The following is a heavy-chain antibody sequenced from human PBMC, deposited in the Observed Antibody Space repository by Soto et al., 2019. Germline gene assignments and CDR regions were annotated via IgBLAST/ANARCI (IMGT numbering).Heavy chain of an antibody. Sequence: SVKVSCKASGGTFSSYAISWVRQAPGQGLEWMGGIIPIFGTANYAQKFQGRVTITADESTSTAYMELSSLKASDTAMYYCARLNCSGGSCSYYYYYGMDVWGQGTTVTVSS. CDR1: GGTFSSYA. J-gene: IGHJ6*02. D-gene: IGHD2-15*01. CDR3: ARLNCSGGSCSYYYYYGMDV. CDR2: IIPIFGTA. V-gene: IGHV1-69*13.